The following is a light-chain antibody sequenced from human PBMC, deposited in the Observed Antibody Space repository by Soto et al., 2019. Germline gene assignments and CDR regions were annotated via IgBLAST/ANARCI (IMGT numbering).Light chain of an antibody. V-gene: IGLV3-21*02. CDR2: AGY. Sequence: SYELTQPPSVSVAPGQTARITWGGNNIGSKSVNWYQQKPGQAPVLVVYAGYDRPSGIPERFSGSNSGNTATLTISRVEAGDEADYYCQVWDSSSDHYVFGSGTKVT. J-gene: IGLJ1*01. CDR1: NIGSKS. CDR3: QVWDSSSDHYV.